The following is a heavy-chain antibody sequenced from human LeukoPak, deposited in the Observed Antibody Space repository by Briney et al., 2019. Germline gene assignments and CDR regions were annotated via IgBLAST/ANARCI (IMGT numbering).Heavy chain of an antibody. Sequence: SETLSLTCTVSGGSISSYYWSWIRQPAGKGLEWIGRIYTSGSTNYNPSLKSRVTMSVDTSKNQFSLKLSSVTAADTAVYYCARDGVRERSPNYYYYGMDVWGQGTTVTVSS. CDR3: ARDGVRERSPNYYYYGMDV. V-gene: IGHV4-4*07. D-gene: IGHD1-1*01. J-gene: IGHJ6*02. CDR1: GGSISSYY. CDR2: IYTSGST.